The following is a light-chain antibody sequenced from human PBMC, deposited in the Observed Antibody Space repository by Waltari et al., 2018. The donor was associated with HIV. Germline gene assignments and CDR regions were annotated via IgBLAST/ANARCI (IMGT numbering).Light chain of an antibody. CDR1: HSVGIN. Sequence: EMVVTQSPATVSVSLGERATLSCRASHSVGINLAWYQQKPGQAPRLLIYGASTRVTDIPGRFRDSGSGTDFTLTISSLQSEDSAVYYCQQYSNRPPWTFGQGTKVEI. CDR2: GAS. V-gene: IGKV3-15*01. CDR3: QQYSNRPPWT. J-gene: IGKJ1*01.